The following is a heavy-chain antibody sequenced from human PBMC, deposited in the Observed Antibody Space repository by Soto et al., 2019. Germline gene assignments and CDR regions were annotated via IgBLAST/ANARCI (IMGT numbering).Heavy chain of an antibody. J-gene: IGHJ5*02. CDR2: INAGNGNT. V-gene: IGHV1-3*01. D-gene: IGHD3-10*01. Sequence: GASVKVSCKASGYTFTSYAMHLVRQAPGQRLEWMGWINAGNGNTKYSQKFQGRVTITRDTSASTAYMELSSLRSEDTAVYYCARIGRSRAADPWGQGTLVTVSS. CDR3: ARIGRSRAADP. CDR1: GYTFTSYA.